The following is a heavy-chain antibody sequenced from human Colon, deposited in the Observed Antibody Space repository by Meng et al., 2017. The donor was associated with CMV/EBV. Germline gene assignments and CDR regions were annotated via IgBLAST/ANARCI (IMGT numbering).Heavy chain of an antibody. J-gene: IGHJ6*02. CDR2: TNWNDGST. CDR1: GFTVSSNY. Sequence: GESLKISCAASGFTVSSNYMSWVRQAPGKGLEWVAGTNWNDGSTSYSESVKGRFTISRDDSKNTLYLQMNSLRAEDTAVYYCARKPNYLGMDVWGHGTTVTVSS. CDR3: ARKPNYLGMDV. V-gene: IGHV3-53*01.